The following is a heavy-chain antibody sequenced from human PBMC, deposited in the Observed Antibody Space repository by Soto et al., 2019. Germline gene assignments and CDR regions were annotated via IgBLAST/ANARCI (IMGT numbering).Heavy chain of an antibody. Sequence: QVQLQQWGAGLLKPSETLSLTCAVYGGSFSGYYWSWIRQPPGKGLEWIGEINHSGSTNYNPSLKSRVTISVDTSKNQFSLKLSSVTAADTAVYYCARGKPHYYDSSGYYPHRYWGQGTLVTVSS. D-gene: IGHD3-22*01. CDR1: GGSFSGYY. CDR2: INHSGST. J-gene: IGHJ4*02. CDR3: ARGKPHYYDSSGYYPHRY. V-gene: IGHV4-34*01.